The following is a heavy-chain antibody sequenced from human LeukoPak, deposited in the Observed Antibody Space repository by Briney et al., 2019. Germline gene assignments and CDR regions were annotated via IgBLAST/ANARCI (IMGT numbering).Heavy chain of an antibody. CDR3: ARGSPQLD. Sequence: SETLSLTCTVSGGSISSGSYYWSWIRQPAGKGLEWIGRLYTSGSTSYNPSLKSRVAISVDTSKNQFSLTLASVTAADTAVYYCARGSPQLDWGQGTLVTVSS. CDR1: GGSISSGSYY. J-gene: IGHJ4*02. V-gene: IGHV4-61*02. D-gene: IGHD1-1*01. CDR2: LYTSGST.